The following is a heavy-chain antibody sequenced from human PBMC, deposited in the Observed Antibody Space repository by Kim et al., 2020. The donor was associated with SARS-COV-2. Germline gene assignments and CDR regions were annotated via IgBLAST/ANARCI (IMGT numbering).Heavy chain of an antibody. CDR1: GFTFSSYG. D-gene: IGHD5-12*01. Sequence: GGSLRLSCAASGFTFSSYGMHWVRQAPGKGLEWVAVISYDGSNKYYADSVKGRFTISRDNSKNTLYLQMNSLRAEDTAVYYCATTGAVATAYGFDYWGQGTLVTVSS. V-gene: IGHV3-30*03. J-gene: IGHJ4*02. CDR2: ISYDGSNK. CDR3: ATTGAVATAYGFDY.